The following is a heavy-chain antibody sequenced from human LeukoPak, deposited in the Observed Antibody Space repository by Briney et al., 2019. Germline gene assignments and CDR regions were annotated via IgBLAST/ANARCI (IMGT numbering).Heavy chain of an antibody. CDR1: GGSISSYY. CDR3: ARKILGSSGLDY. V-gene: IGHV4-59*08. D-gene: IGHD6-19*01. Sequence: PSETLSLTCTVSGGSISSYYWSWIRQPPGKGLEWIGYIYYSGSTNYNPSLKSRVTISVDTSKNQFSLKLSSVTAADTAVYYCARKILGSSGLDYWGQGTLVTVSS. J-gene: IGHJ4*02. CDR2: IYYSGST.